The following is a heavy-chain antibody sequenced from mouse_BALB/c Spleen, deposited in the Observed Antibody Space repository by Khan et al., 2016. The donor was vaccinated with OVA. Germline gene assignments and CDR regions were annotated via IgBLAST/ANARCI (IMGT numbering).Heavy chain of an antibody. CDR2: ISSSGST. J-gene: IGHJ4*01. CDR3: ARDGSRYNYAMDY. CDR1: GYSITSDYA. Sequence: EVQLVESGPGLVKPSQSLSLTCTVTGYSITSDYAWNWIRQFPGNKLEWMGYISSSGSTNYNPALKSRISITRATSKNQFFLQLNSVTTEDTATKYCARDGSRYNYAMDYWGQGTSVTVSS. D-gene: IGHD2-3*01. V-gene: IGHV3-2*02.